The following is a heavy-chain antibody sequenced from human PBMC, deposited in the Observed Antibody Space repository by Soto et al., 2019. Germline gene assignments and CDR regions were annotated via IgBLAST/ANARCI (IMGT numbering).Heavy chain of an antibody. V-gene: IGHV1-18*01. J-gene: IGHJ6*02. D-gene: IGHD1-26*01. Sequence: ASVKVSCKASGYTFTSYGFGWVRQAPGQGLEWMGWISAYNGDTNYPQKFQARVTMTTDTSTSTAYLDLRSLRSDDTAVYYCARSSGTYPPSRYYYGLDVWGQGTTVTVSS. CDR2: ISAYNGDT. CDR3: ARSSGTYPPSRYYYGLDV. CDR1: GYTFTSYG.